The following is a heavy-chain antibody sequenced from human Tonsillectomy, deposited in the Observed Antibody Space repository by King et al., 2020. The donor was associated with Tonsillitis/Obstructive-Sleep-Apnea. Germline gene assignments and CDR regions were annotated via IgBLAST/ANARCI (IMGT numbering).Heavy chain of an antibody. D-gene: IGHD3-3*01. Sequence: QLVQSGGGLVKPGGSLRLSCAASGFTFSSYSMNWVRQAPGKGLEWVSSISSSSSYISYADSVKGRFTISRDNANNSLYLQMNSLRAEDTAVYYCARDQSRLLTYQYYYMDVWGKGTTVTVSS. V-gene: IGHV3-21*01. CDR2: ISSSSSYI. J-gene: IGHJ6*03. CDR3: ARDQSRLLTYQYYYMDV. CDR1: GFTFSSYS.